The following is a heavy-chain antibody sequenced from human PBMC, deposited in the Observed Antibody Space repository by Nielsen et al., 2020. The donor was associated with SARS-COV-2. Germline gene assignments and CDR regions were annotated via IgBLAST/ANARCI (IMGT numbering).Heavy chain of an antibody. CDR2: TFYRSKWFN. Sequence: SQTLSLTCAISGDSVSSDSAAWNWIRQSPSRGLEWLGRTFYRSKWFNDYAISVKSRITISSDTSKNQFSLQLNSVTPEDTAVYYCSRSSWNDVRDAFDIWGQGAPVTVSS. CDR3: SRSSWNDVRDAFDI. D-gene: IGHD1-1*01. CDR1: GDSVSSDSAA. J-gene: IGHJ3*02. V-gene: IGHV6-1*01.